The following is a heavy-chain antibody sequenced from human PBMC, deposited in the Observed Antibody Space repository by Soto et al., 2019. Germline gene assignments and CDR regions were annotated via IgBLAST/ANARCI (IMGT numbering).Heavy chain of an antibody. J-gene: IGHJ5*02. CDR3: ARYPDIVVVPAAMAQGWFDP. CDR1: GGTFSSYA. CDR2: IIPIFGTA. V-gene: IGHV1-69*06. D-gene: IGHD2-2*01. Sequence: SVKVSCKASGGTFSSYAISWVRQAPGQGLEWMGGIIPIFGTANYAQKFQGRVTITADKSTSTVYMELSSLRSEDTAVYYCARYPDIVVVPAAMAQGWFDPWGQGTLVTVS.